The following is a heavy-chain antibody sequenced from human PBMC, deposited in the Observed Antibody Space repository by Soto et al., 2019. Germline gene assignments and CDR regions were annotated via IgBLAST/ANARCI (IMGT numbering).Heavy chain of an antibody. CDR2: ISGGGST. CDR3: AKQVQDWYFDL. J-gene: IGHJ2*01. V-gene: IGHV3-23*01. CDR1: GITFSSYA. Sequence: PGGSLRLSCAASGITFSSYAMSWVRQAPGKGLEWVSVISGGGSTHYADSVKGRSTISRDNSKNTLFLRMNSLRAEDTAVYYCAKQVQDWYFDLWGRGTLVTVSS.